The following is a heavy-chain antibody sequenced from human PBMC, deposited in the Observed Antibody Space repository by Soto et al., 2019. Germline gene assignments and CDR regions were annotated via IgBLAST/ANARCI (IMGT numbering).Heavy chain of an antibody. CDR2: INSDGSST. V-gene: IGHV3-74*01. CDR1: GFTFSSYW. CDR3: ARDLGIGGFDP. J-gene: IGHJ5*02. D-gene: IGHD1-26*01. Sequence: EVQLVESGGGLVQPGGSLRLSCAASGFTFSSYWMHWVRQAPGKGLVWVSRINSDGSSTSYADSVKGRFTISRDNAKKTQQLQMNSLRAAATAVYYVARDLGIGGFDPWGQGTLVTVSS.